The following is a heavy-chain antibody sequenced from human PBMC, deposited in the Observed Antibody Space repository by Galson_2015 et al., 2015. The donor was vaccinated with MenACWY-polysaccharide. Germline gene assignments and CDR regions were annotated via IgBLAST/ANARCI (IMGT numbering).Heavy chain of an antibody. CDR2: IWYDGSNK. J-gene: IGHJ5*02. CDR1: GFTFSHYG. CDR3: VRDVGGIAAAGTKGWFVP. D-gene: IGHD6-25*01. Sequence: SLRLSCAASGFTFSHYGMHWVRQAPGKGLEWVAVIWYDGSNKYYADSVNGRFTISRDNSKNTLYLQMNSLRAEDTAMYYCVRDVGGIAAAGTKGWFVPSVPRSLVPVSS. V-gene: IGHV3-33*01.